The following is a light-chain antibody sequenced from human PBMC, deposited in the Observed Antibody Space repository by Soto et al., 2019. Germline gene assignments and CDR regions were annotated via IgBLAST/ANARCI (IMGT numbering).Light chain of an antibody. CDR3: QYYGNSPPIT. J-gene: IGKJ5*01. CDR2: SAS. Sequence: DIQMTQSPSSLSASIGDRVTIACRASQGIYNYLAWYQQKPGKVPKLLIYSASTLQSGIPSRFSGSGSGTDFILTISSLQPEDFAVYYCQYYGNSPPITFGQGTRLEIK. V-gene: IGKV1-27*01. CDR1: QGIYNY.